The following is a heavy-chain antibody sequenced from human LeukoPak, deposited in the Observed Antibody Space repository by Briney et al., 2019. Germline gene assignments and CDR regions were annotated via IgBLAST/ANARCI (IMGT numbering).Heavy chain of an antibody. Sequence: PGGSLRLSCAASGFTFSNYAMSWVRQAPGKGLEWVSGISGNGVSANYADFVKGRFTISRDNSKGTLSLQMNSLRAEDTAVYYCAKGQMKVDYWGQGTLVTVSS. CDR3: AKGQMKVDY. CDR1: GFTFSNYA. D-gene: IGHD5-24*01. CDR2: ISGNGVSA. J-gene: IGHJ4*02. V-gene: IGHV3-23*01.